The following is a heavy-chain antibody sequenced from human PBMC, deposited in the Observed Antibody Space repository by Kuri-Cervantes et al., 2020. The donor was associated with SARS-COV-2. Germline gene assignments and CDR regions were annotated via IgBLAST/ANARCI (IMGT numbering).Heavy chain of an antibody. CDR3: ARGPEGVVAY. CDR1: GYSISSGYY. J-gene: IGHJ4*02. V-gene: IGHV4-38-2*02. Sequence: SETLSLTCTVSGYSISSGYYWGWIRQPPGKGLEWIGSIYHSGSTYYNPSPKSRVIISVDTSKNQFSLNLRFVTATDTAVYYCARGPEGVVAYWGQGTLVTVSS. D-gene: IGHD1-14*01. CDR2: IYHSGST.